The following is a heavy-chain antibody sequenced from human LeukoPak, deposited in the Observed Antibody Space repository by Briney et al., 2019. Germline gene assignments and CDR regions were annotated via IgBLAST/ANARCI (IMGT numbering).Heavy chain of an antibody. V-gene: IGHV4-31*03. CDR2: IYYSGST. CDR1: GGSISSGGYY. Sequence: TSETLSLTCTVSGGSISSGGYYWSWIRQHPGKGLEWIGYIYYSGSTYYNPSLKSRVTISVDTSKNQFSLKLSSVTAADTAVYYCARARDYDILTGYFRLDAFDIWSQGTMVTVSS. CDR3: ARARDYDILTGYFRLDAFDI. J-gene: IGHJ3*02. D-gene: IGHD3-9*01.